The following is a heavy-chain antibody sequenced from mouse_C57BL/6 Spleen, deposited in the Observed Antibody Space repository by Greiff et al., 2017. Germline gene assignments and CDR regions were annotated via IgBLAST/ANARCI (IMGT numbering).Heavy chain of an antibody. CDR2: INPSTGGT. CDR1: GYSFTGYY. J-gene: IGHJ1*03. V-gene: IGHV1-42*01. D-gene: IGHD2-14*01. Sequence: EVQLQESGPELVKPGASVKISCKASGYSFTGYYMHWVKQSPEKSLEWIGEINPSTGGTTYNQKFKAKATLTVDKSSSTAYMQLKSLTSEDSAVYYGARSGTRYFDGWGTGTTVTVSS. CDR3: ARSGTRYFDG.